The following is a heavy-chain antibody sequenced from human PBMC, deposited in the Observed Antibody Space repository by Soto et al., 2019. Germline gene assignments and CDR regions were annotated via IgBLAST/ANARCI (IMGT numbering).Heavy chain of an antibody. D-gene: IGHD2-21*01. J-gene: IGHJ4*02. CDR1: GGSFSGYY. CDR2: INHSGST. Sequence: QVQLQQWGAGLLKPSETLSLTCAVYGGSFSGYYWTWIRQPPGTGLEWIGEINHSGSTNYNPSLTSQGTISEDASKNQFSLKLISVTASDTTVYYLARDKIAGQFDYWGQGTPFTVSS. CDR3: ARDKIAGQFDY. V-gene: IGHV4-34*01.